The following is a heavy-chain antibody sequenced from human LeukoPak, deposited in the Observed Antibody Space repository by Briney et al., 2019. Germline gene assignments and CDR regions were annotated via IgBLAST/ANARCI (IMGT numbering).Heavy chain of an antibody. Sequence: SETLSLTCSVFGGSISSSSYYWGWIRQPPGKGLEWIGSIYYSGSSYYNPSLKSRVTISVDTSKDQFSLKLTSVTAADTAVYYCARRDCTSTTCYAGSYYFDYWGQGTLVTVSS. CDR1: GGSISSSSYY. V-gene: IGHV4-39*01. J-gene: IGHJ4*02. CDR2: IYYSGSS. CDR3: ARRDCTSTTCYAGSYYFDY. D-gene: IGHD2-2*01.